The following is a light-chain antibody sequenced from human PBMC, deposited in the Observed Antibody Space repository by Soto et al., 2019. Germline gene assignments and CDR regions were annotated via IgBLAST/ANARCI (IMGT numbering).Light chain of an antibody. V-gene: IGLV2-14*01. Sequence: QSVLTQPASVSGSPGQSITISCTGTSSDVGAYNYVSWYQQHPGEAPKLMIYEVNNRPSGVSNRFSGSKSGNTASLTISGLQAEDEADYYCNSYTSSSTLAFGGGTKLTVL. CDR2: EVN. CDR1: SSDVGAYNY. J-gene: IGLJ2*01. CDR3: NSYTSSSTLA.